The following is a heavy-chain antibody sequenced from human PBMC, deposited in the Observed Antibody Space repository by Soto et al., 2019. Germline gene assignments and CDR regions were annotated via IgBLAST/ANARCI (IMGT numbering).Heavy chain of an antibody. D-gene: IGHD6-13*01. V-gene: IGHV4-4*07. CDR2: IYTTGGT. CDR1: GGSISSYY. CDR3: ARDKYSSNWYYFDY. Sequence: PSETLSLTCTVSGGSISSYYWSWIRQPAGKGLAWIGRIYTTGGTNYNPSLRSRVTMSVDTSKNQFSLKLSSVTAADTAVYYCARDKYSSNWYYFDYWGQGTLVTVSS. J-gene: IGHJ4*02.